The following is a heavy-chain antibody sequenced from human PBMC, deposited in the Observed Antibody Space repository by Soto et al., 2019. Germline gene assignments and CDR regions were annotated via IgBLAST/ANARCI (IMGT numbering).Heavy chain of an antibody. J-gene: IGHJ6*02. V-gene: IGHV3-53*01. CDR2: IYSGGST. Sequence: EVQLVESGGGLIQPGGSLRLSCAASGFTVSSNYMSWVRQAPGKGLEWVSVIYSGGSTYYADSVKGRFTISRDNSKNTLYLQMNSLRAEDTAVYYCARDFGTPEYSSSSTHGMDVWGQGTTVTVSS. D-gene: IGHD6-6*01. CDR3: ARDFGTPEYSSSSTHGMDV. CDR1: GFTVSSNY.